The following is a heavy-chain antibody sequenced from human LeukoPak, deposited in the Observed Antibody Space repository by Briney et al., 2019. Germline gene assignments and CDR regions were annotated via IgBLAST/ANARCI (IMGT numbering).Heavy chain of an antibody. CDR3: ARDQLRVANYFDY. V-gene: IGHV1-69*13. CDR2: IIPIFGTA. Sequence: ASVKVSCKASGGTFSSYAISWVRQAPGQGLEWMGGIIPIFGTANYAQKFQGRVTITADESTSTAYMELSSLRSEDTAVYYCARDQLRVANYFDYWGQGTLVTVSS. CDR1: GGTFSSYA. J-gene: IGHJ4*02.